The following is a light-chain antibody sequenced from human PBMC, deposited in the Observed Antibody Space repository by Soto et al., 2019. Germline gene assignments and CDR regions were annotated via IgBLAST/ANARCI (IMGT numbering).Light chain of an antibody. V-gene: IGKV3-15*01. CDR1: QSVSSN. CDR3: QQYNNWPPLT. Sequence: EIVMTXSXATLSVSPGEGATLSCRASQSVSSNLAWYQQKPGQAPRLLIYAASTRATGIPARFSGSGXXTXXXLTISSLQSEDFAVYYCQQYNNWPPLTFGGGTKVEIK. J-gene: IGKJ4*01. CDR2: AAS.